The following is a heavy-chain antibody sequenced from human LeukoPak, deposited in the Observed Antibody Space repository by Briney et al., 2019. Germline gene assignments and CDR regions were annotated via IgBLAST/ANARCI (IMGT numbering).Heavy chain of an antibody. CDR2: IWYVGSNK. Sequence: PGGSLGPSCAASGSTFSSYGMHWGGQAPGKGRGWGGGIWYVGSNKYYADSVKGRFTISRDNSKNTLYLQMTILRVEDTALYYCARDRWQELFSPLEWGQGTLVTVSS. J-gene: IGHJ4*02. D-gene: IGHD6-13*01. CDR1: GSTFSSYG. V-gene: IGHV3-33*01. CDR3: ARDRWQELFSPLE.